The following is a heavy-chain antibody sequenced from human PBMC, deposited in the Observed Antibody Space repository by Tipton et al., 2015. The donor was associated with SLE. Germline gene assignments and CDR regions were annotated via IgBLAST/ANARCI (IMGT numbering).Heavy chain of an antibody. D-gene: IGHD3-22*01. Sequence: TLSLTCAVYGGSFSGYYWGWIRQPPGKGLEWIGSIYYSWGTYYIPSLKSRVTISVDTSKNQFSLTLSSGTAADTAVYYCARGTRYYYDSIGYGNDAFDIWGQGTMVTVSS. CDR3: ARGTRYYYDSIGYGNDAFDI. CDR1: GGSFSGYY. V-gene: IGHV4-34*01. CDR2: IYYSWGT. J-gene: IGHJ3*02.